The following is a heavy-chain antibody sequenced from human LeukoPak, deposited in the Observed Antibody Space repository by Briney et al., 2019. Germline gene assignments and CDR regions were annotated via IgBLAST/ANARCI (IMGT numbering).Heavy chain of an antibody. CDR2: MNVKSGNT. CDR1: GYTLFSYD. J-gene: IGHJ5*02. CDR3: ATTPTNSRGWFDP. Sequence: GASVTVSCKASGYTLFSYDINWVRQATGQGLEWMGWMNVKSGNTGYAQKFQGRVTMTRNTSISTAYIELTSLRSEDTAVYYCATTPTNSRGWFDPWGQGTLVTVSS. V-gene: IGHV1-8*01. D-gene: IGHD2-8*01.